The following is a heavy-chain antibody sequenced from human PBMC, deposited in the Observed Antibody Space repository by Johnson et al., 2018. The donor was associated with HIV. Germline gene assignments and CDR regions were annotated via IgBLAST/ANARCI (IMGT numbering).Heavy chain of an antibody. CDR1: GFTFDDYA. D-gene: IGHD6-6*01. J-gene: IGHJ3*02. CDR2: ISWHSGSI. V-gene: IGHV3-9*01. CDR3: ARVYTSSFSHGAFDI. Sequence: VQLVESGGGLVQPGRSLRLSCAASGFTFDDYAMHWVRQAPGKGLEWVSGISWHSGSIGYVDSVKGRFTISRDNAKNSLYLQMNGLRAEDTAVYYGARVYTSSFSHGAFDIWGQGTMVTVSS.